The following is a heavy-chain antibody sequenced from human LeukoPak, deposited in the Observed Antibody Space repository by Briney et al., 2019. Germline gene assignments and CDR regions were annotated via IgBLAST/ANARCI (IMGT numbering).Heavy chain of an antibody. CDR3: AKDPIAVAQAYYFDY. V-gene: IGHV3-23*01. CDR2: ISGSGGST. J-gene: IGHJ4*02. Sequence: PGGSLRLSCAASGFTFSSYAMSWVRQAPGKGLEWVSAISGSGGSTYYADSVKGRFSISRDNSKNTLYLQMNSLRAEDTAVYYCAKDPIAVAQAYYFDYWGQGTLVTVSS. CDR1: GFTFSSYA. D-gene: IGHD6-19*01.